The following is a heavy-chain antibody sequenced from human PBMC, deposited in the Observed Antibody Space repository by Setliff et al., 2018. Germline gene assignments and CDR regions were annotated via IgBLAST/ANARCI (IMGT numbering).Heavy chain of an antibody. V-gene: IGHV4-61*02. J-gene: IGHJ6*02. CDR2: IYTSGST. Sequence: SETLSLTCAVSGGSISSSSYYWSWIRQPAGKGLEWIGRIYTSGSTNYNPSLKSRVTISVDTSKNQLSLKLSSVTAADTAVYYCARGGYYNFWSGYYSTQYYYYGMDVWGQGTTVTVSS. D-gene: IGHD3-3*01. CDR1: GGSISSSSYY. CDR3: ARGGYYNFWSGYYSTQYYYYGMDV.